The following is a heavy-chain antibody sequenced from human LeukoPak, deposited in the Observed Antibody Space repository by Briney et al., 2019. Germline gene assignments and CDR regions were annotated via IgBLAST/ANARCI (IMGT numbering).Heavy chain of an antibody. V-gene: IGHV1-46*01. J-gene: IGHJ4*02. CDR3: ARAGKWGLYDY. CDR2: IDPSGGST. Sequence: ASVKVSCKASGYTFTSYYMHWVRQAPGQGLEWMGIIDPSGGSTSYAQKFQGRVTMTRDTSTSTVYMELSSLRSEDTAVYYCARAGKWGLYDYWGQGTLVTVSS. CDR1: GYTFTSYY. D-gene: IGHD1-26*01.